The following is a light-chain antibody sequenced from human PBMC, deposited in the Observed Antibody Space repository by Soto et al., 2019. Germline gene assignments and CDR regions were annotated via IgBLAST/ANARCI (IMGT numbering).Light chain of an antibody. J-gene: IGKJ1*01. CDR1: QSLVHGDGNTY. V-gene: IGKV2-24*01. Sequence: DIVMTQTPLSSPVTLGQPASISCRSSQSLVHGDGNTYLYWFQQRPGQPPRLLIYRISNLFSGVPDRFSGSGSGTDFTLEISRVEAEDVGVYYCLQATQFPWTFGQGTKLEIK. CDR3: LQATQFPWT. CDR2: RIS.